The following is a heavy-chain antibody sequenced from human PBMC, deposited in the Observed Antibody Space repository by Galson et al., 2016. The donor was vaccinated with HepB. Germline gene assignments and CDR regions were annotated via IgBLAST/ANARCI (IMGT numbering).Heavy chain of an antibody. Sequence: SLRLSCAASGFSFGGYAMNWVRQAPGKGLEWVSGICCGGATTYYADSVKGRFTISRDNSENTLDLQINSLRAEDTAGYYCAKGAAGDTNYYFHYWGQGTLVTVSS. V-gene: IGHV3-23*01. CDR2: ICCGGATT. D-gene: IGHD6-25*01. CDR3: AKGAAGDTNYYFHY. J-gene: IGHJ4*02. CDR1: GFSFGGYA.